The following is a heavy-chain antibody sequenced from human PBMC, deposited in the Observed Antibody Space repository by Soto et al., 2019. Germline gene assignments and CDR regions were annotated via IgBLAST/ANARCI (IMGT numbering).Heavy chain of an antibody. V-gene: IGHV1-3*01. CDR2: INAGNGNT. J-gene: IGHJ6*02. Sequence: ASVKVSCKASGYTFTSYAMHWVRQAPGQRLEWMGWINAGNGNTKYSQKFQGRVTITADESTSTAYMELSSLRSEDTAVYYCARGENVLVPAAMPSSYYYYYGMDVWGQGTTVTVSS. CDR1: GYTFTSYA. D-gene: IGHD2-2*01. CDR3: ARGENVLVPAAMPSSYYYYYGMDV.